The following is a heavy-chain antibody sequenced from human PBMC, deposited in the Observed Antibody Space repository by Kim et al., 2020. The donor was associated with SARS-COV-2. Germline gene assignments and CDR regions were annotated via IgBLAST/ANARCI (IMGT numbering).Heavy chain of an antibody. Sequence: SETLSLTCTVSGGSISSYYWSWIRQPPGKGLEWIGYIYYSGSTNYNPSLKSRVTISVDTSKNQFSLKLSSVTAADTAVYYCARHLQWLVPWDWGQGTLVTVSS. CDR3: ARHLQWLVPWD. CDR2: IYYSGST. CDR1: GGSISSYY. J-gene: IGHJ4*02. V-gene: IGHV4-59*08. D-gene: IGHD6-19*01.